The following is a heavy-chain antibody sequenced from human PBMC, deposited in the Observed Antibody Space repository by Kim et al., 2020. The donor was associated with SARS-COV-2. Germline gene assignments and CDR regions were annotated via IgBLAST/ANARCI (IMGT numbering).Heavy chain of an antibody. CDR3: AKVSFGGVVVIAIDY. CDR2: ISGSGGST. J-gene: IGHJ4*02. Sequence: GGSLRLSCAASGFTFSSYAMSWVRQAPGKGLEWVSAISGSGGSTYYADSVKGRFTISRDNSKNTLYLQMNSLRAEDTAVYYCAKVSFGGVVVIAIDYWGQGTLVTVSS. V-gene: IGHV3-23*01. CDR1: GFTFSSYA. D-gene: IGHD2-21*01.